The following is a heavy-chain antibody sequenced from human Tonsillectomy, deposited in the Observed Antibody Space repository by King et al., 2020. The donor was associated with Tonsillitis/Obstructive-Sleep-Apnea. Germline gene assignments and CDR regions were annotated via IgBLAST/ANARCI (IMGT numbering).Heavy chain of an antibody. CDR1: GFTFSTYA. CDR3: AKISSWEFLRYLDY. CDR2: ISGSGATT. D-gene: IGHD3-10*01. V-gene: IGHV3-23*04. Sequence: VQLVESGGLLLQPGGSLRLSCAASGFTFSTYAMSWVRQAPGKGLEWVSSISGSGATTYYADSVKGRFTISRDNSKKTLYLQMNTLRAEDTAIYYCAKISSWEFLRYLDYWGQGTLVTVYS. J-gene: IGHJ4*02.